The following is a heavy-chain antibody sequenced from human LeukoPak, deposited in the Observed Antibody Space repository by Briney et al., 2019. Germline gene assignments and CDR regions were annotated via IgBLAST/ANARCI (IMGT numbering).Heavy chain of an antibody. J-gene: IGHJ4*02. CDR2: INPNSGGT. Sequence: ASVKVSCKASGYTFTGYYMHWVRQAPGQGLEWMGRINPNSGGTNYAQKFQGRVTMARDTSISTAYMELSRLRSDDTAVYYCARDYYDSSGYYEGVHWGQGTLVTVSS. V-gene: IGHV1-2*06. CDR3: ARDYYDSSGYYEGVH. D-gene: IGHD3-22*01. CDR1: GYTFTGYY.